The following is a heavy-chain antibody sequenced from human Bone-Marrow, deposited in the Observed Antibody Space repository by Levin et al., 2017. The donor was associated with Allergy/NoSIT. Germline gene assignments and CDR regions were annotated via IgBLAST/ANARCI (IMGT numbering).Heavy chain of an antibody. V-gene: IGHV3-30*18. CDR2: IVYDGSNK. D-gene: IGHD3-10*01. CDR3: AKARVSMVRWTYYSMDV. J-gene: IGHJ6*02. Sequence: QSGGSLRLSCAASGFSFSSYGMNWVRQAPGKGLEWVAVIVYDGSNKFHADFVKGRFTISRDNSKNTLYLQMDSLRAEDTAVYYCAKARVSMVRWTYYSMDVWGQGTTVTVSS. CDR1: GFSFSSYG.